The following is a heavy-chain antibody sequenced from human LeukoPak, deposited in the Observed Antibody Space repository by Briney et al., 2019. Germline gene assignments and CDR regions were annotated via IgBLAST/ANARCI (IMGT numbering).Heavy chain of an antibody. CDR1: GFTFSSYD. D-gene: IGHD2-8*01. CDR2: ISTSGGTT. J-gene: IGHJ5*02. Sequence: GGTLRLSCAASGFTFSSYDMTWVRQAPGKGLEWVSGISTSGGTTYYADSLKGRFTISRDNSKNTLFLQMNSLRAEDTAVYYCARVGTSSLRDWFDPWGQGTLVTVSS. V-gene: IGHV3-23*01. CDR3: ARVGTSSLRDWFDP.